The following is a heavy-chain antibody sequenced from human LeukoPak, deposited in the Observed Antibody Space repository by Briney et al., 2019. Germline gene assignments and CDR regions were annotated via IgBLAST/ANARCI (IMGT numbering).Heavy chain of an antibody. CDR1: GFTFSGFW. J-gene: IGHJ3*01. CDR3: ARSSYSSSSSV. V-gene: IGHV3-7*03. CDR2: INSDGSEG. D-gene: IGHD6-6*01. Sequence: GGSLRLSCAVSGFTFSGFWMSWSRQAPGKGLEWVASINSDGSEGYYADVVKGRFTISRDNAKNSLYLQINSLRAEDTAVYYRARSSYSSSSSVWGQGTTVTVSS.